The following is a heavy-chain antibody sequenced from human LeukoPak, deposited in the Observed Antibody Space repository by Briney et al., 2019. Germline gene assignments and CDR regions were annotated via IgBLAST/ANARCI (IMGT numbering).Heavy chain of an antibody. CDR3: ARAYDHYGDY. J-gene: IGHJ4*02. CDR2: ISAYNGNT. V-gene: IGHV1-18*01. Sequence: GSSVKVSCKASGGTFSSYAISWVRQAPGQGLEWMGWISAYNGNTNYAQKLQGRVTMTTDTSTSTAYMELRSLRSDDTAVYYCARAYDHYGDYWGQGTLVTVSS. CDR1: GGTFSSYA. D-gene: IGHD3-3*01.